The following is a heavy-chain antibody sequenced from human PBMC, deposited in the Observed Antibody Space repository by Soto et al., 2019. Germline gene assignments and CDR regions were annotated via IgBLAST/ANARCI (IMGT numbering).Heavy chain of an antibody. CDR3: ARHNGPLYVGYYYDMDG. D-gene: IGHD3-16*01. V-gene: IGHV4-39*01. Sequence: PSETLSLTCTVSGGSISSSSYYWGWIRQPPGKGLEWIGSIYYSGYTYYKQSLKSRVTISVDTSKNQFSLNLSSVTAADTAVYYCARHNGPLYVGYYYDMDGWGQGTTVT. CDR2: IYYSGYT. CDR1: GGSISSSSYY. J-gene: IGHJ6*02.